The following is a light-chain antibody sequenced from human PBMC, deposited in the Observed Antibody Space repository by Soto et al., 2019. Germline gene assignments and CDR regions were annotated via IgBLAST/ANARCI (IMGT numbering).Light chain of an antibody. CDR3: QKYNSAPLT. Sequence: DVQMTQSPSSLSAFVGDRVTITCRASQGIAPYLAWFQQKPGKVPKLLIYATSTLQSGDPSRFSGSVSGTDFTLTINSLQPEDVGTYYCQKYNSAPLTFGGGTKVEIK. J-gene: IGKJ4*01. V-gene: IGKV1-27*01. CDR2: ATS. CDR1: QGIAPY.